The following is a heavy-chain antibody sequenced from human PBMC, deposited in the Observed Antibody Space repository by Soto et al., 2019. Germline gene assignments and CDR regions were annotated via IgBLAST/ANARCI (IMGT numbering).Heavy chain of an antibody. Sequence: QVQLVESGGGVVQPGRSLRLSCAASGFTFSSYAMHWVRQAPGKGLEWVAVISYDGSNKYYADSVKGRFTISRDNSKNTLYLQMNSLRAEDTAVYYCARDRDCSGGNCYLGYYYGMDVWGQGTTVTVSS. D-gene: IGHD2-15*01. CDR2: ISYDGSNK. J-gene: IGHJ6*02. CDR1: GFTFSSYA. CDR3: ARDRDCSGGNCYLGYYYGMDV. V-gene: IGHV3-30-3*01.